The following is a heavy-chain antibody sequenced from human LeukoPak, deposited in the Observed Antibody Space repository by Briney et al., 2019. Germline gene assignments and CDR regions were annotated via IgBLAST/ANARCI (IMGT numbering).Heavy chain of an antibody. Sequence: ASVKVSCKASGYTFTDYYMHWVRQAPGQGLEWMGWINPNSGDTDYAQKFQGRVTMTTDTSVSTAYMELSRLRSDDTAVYCCARGGYCSITSCRRSPFDYWGQGSLVTVSS. J-gene: IGHJ4*02. D-gene: IGHD2-2*01. CDR1: GYTFTDYY. CDR2: INPNSGDT. V-gene: IGHV1-2*02. CDR3: ARGGYCSITSCRRSPFDY.